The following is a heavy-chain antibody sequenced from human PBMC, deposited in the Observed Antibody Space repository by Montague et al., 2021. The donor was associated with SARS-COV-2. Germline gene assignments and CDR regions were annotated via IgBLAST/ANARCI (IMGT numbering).Heavy chain of an antibody. D-gene: IGHD5-12*01. Sequence: SETLSLTCTVSGGSISTYYWSWIRQPPGKGLEWIAYINYSGITNHNPSLKSRVSVSPDTSKNHFSLNLKSVTAADTAVYYCARSGWLTRGFDSWGQGTLVFVSS. CDR3: ARSGWLTRGFDS. CDR2: INYSGIT. CDR1: GGSISTYY. V-gene: IGHV4-59*01. J-gene: IGHJ4*02.